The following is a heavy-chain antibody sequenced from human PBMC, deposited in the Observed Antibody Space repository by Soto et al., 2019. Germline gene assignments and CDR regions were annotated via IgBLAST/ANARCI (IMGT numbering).Heavy chain of an antibody. J-gene: IGHJ4*02. D-gene: IGHD2-21*02. V-gene: IGHV3-30*18. CDR3: AKDHASPYCGGDCYSGVVGGNFDY. CDR1: GFTFSSYG. Sequence: QAQLAESGGGVVQPGRSLRLSCAVSGFTFSSYGMHWVRQAPGKGLEWVAVISYDGSNKYYADSVKGRFTISRDNSKNTLDLQMNSLRPEDTAVYYCAKDHASPYCGGDCYSGVVGGNFDYWGQGTLVTVSS. CDR2: ISYDGSNK.